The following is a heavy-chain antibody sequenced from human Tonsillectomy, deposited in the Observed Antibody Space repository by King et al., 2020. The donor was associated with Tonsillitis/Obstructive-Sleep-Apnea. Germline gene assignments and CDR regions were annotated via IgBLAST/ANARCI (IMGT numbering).Heavy chain of an antibody. J-gene: IGHJ6*03. CDR3: ARGRFSGTYAGERYYSYPDV. V-gene: IGHV1-8*01. D-gene: IGHD1-26*01. CDR1: GYSFTSDD. Sequence: VQLVESGAEVQKPGASVRVSCKASGYSFTSDDIIWVRKTTGQGLEWMGWMNPTSGNTAYAHKFQGRVTMTRNISISTAYMELNSLRSEDTAVFYCARGRFSGTYAGERYYSYPDVWGNGTTVTVSS. CDR2: MNPTSGNT.